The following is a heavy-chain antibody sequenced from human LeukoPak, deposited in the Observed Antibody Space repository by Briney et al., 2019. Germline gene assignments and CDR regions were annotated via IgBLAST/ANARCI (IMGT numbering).Heavy chain of an antibody. CDR2: ISSTYDI. CDR3: ARDHNWGFDY. D-gene: IGHD7-27*01. Sequence: GGSLRLSCAASGFTFSTYSINWVRRAPGKGLEWVSYISSTYDIYYADSVRGRFTISRDNAKNSLYLQMNSLSAEDTAMYYCARDHNWGFDYWGQGTLVTVSS. J-gene: IGHJ4*02. CDR1: GFTFSTYS. V-gene: IGHV3-48*01.